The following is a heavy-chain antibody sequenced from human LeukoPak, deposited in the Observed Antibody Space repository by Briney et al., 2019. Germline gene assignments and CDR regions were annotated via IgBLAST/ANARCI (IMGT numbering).Heavy chain of an antibody. CDR1: GGSISSSSYY. D-gene: IGHD3-10*01. V-gene: IGHV4-39*01. Sequence: SETLSLTCTVSGGSISSSSYYWGWIRQPPGKGLEWIGSIYYSGSTYYNPSLKSRVTISVDTSKNQFSLKLSPVTAADTAVYYCARQGILWFGESSDYWGQGTLVIVSS. CDR3: ARQGILWFGESSDY. CDR2: IYYSGST. J-gene: IGHJ4*02.